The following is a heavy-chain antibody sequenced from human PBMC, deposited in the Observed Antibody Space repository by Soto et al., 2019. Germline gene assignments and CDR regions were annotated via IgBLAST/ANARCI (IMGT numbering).Heavy chain of an antibody. CDR1: GFTFSSYA. J-gene: IGHJ5*02. V-gene: IGHV3-23*01. D-gene: IGHD3-10*01. CDR2: ISGSGGST. CDR3: AKAPGYYGSGSFRPYNWFDP. Sequence: PGVSLRLSCAASGFTFSSYAMSWVRQAPGKGLEWVSAISGSGGSTYYAGSVKGRFTISRDNSKNTLYLQMNSLRAEDTAAYYCAKAPGYYGSGSFRPYNWFDPWGQGTLVTVSS.